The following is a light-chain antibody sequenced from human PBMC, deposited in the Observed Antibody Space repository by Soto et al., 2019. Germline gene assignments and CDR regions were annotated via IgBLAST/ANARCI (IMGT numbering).Light chain of an antibody. CDR1: SSDVGGYNY. CDR3: SSYTSSSTLVV. Sequence: QSALTQPASVSGSPGQSITISCTGTSSDVGGYNYVSWYQQHPGKAAKLMIYDVSNRPSGVSNRFSGSKSGNTASLTISGLQAEDEADYYCSSYTSSSTLVVFGTGTKLTVL. J-gene: IGLJ1*01. V-gene: IGLV2-14*01. CDR2: DVS.